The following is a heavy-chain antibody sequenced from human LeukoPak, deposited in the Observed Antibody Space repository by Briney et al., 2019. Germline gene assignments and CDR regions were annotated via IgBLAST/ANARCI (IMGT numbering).Heavy chain of an antibody. Sequence: ASVKVSCKASGYTFTGYYVHWVRQAPGQGLEWMGWINPNSGGTSYAQKFQGRVTMTTDTSIGTAYMGLSSLRSDDTAVYYCARDVTAVATPYWGQGTLVTVSS. V-gene: IGHV1-2*02. D-gene: IGHD6-19*01. CDR1: GYTFTGYY. CDR2: INPNSGGT. CDR3: ARDVTAVATPY. J-gene: IGHJ4*02.